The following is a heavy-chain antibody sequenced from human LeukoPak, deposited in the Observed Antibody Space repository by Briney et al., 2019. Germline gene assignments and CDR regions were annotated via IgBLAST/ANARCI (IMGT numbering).Heavy chain of an antibody. CDR1: GGTFSSYA. CDR3: AMTAIIAFDI. D-gene: IGHD2-21*02. J-gene: IGHJ3*02. CDR2: IIPIFGTA. V-gene: IGHV1-69*13. Sequence: ASVKVSCKASGGTFSSYAISWVRQAPGQGLEWMGGIIPIFGTANYAQKFQGRVTITADESTSTAYMELSSLRSEDTAVYYCAMTAIIAFDIWGQGTMVTVSS.